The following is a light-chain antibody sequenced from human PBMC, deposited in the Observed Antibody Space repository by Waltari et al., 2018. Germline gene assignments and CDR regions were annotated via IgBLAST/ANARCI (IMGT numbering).Light chain of an antibody. J-gene: IGLJ3*02. CDR1: SSNIGPNY. CDR3: QAADSGTAV. V-gene: IGLV1-47*01. Sequence: QSVLTQPPSASGTPGQTVTISCSGSSSNIGPNYVYWYQQLPGTAPKFLIYRNDQRASGVPDRFSGSKSGTSASLAISGLRSEDEADYYCQAADSGTAVFGGGTKLTVL. CDR2: RND.